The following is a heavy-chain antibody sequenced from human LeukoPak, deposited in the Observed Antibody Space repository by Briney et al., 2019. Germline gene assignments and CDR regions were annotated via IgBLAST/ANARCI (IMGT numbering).Heavy chain of an antibody. Sequence: SETLSLTCTVSGGSISSSSYYWGWIRQPPGKGLEWIGSIYYSGSTYYNPSLKSRITISVDTSKNQFSLKLSSVTAADTAVYYCARHYGDYMNYYYYYGMDVWGQGTTATVSS. CDR2: IYYSGST. J-gene: IGHJ6*02. D-gene: IGHD4-17*01. CDR1: GGSISSSSYY. CDR3: ARHYGDYMNYYYYYGMDV. V-gene: IGHV4-39*01.